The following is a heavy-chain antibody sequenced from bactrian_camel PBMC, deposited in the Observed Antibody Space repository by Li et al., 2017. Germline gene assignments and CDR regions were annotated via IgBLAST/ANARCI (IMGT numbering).Heavy chain of an antibody. CDR2: IQGDGNT. CDR3: AADLYRKATLETLPAFVT. J-gene: IGHJ4*01. CDR1: GYTYYSSYC. Sequence: QLVESGGGSVQAGGSLRLACAASGYTYYSSYCLGWFRQAPGKGREAVAVIQGDGNTLYADSVKGRFTISKDSAKATLYLQMNDLKPEDTGMYYCAADLYRKATLETLPAFVTWGQGTQVTVS. V-gene: IGHV3S1*01. D-gene: IGHD3*01.